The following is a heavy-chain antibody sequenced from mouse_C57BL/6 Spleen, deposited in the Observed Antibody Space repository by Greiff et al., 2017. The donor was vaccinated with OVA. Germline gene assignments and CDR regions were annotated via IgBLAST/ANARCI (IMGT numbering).Heavy chain of an antibody. V-gene: IGHV1-81*01. Sequence: VQLQESGAELARPGASVKLSCKASGYTFTSYGISWVKQRTGQGLEWIGEIYPRSGNTYYNEKFKGKATLTADKSSSTAYMELRSLTSEDSAVYFCARAVYYGSSIYWYFDVWGTGTTVTVSS. J-gene: IGHJ1*03. CDR3: ARAVYYGSSIYWYFDV. CDR1: GYTFTSYG. D-gene: IGHD1-1*01. CDR2: IYPRSGNT.